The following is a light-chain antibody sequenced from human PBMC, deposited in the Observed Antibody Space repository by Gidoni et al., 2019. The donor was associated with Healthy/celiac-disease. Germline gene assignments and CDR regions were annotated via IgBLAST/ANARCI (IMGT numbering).Light chain of an antibody. J-gene: IGLJ2*01. CDR3: AAWDDSLNGVV. CDR2: YDD. CDR1: SSNIGNHA. Sequence: QSVLTQPPSVSEAPRQRVTISCAGSSSNIGNHAVNWYQQPPGKAPKLLIYYDDLLPSGVADRFSGSSSGTSASLAISGLQSEDEADYYCAAWDDSLNGVVFGGGTKLTVL. V-gene: IGLV1-36*01.